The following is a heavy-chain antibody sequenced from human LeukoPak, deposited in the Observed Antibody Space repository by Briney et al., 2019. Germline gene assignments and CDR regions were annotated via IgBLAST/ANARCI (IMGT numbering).Heavy chain of an antibody. CDR2: IYYSGST. CDR3: ARGPAYAFDI. V-gene: IGHV4-39*01. CDR1: VGSISSSSYY. Sequence: PSETLSLTCTVSVGSISSSSYYWGWIRQPPGKGLEWIGSIYYSGSTYYNPSLKSRVTISVDTSKNQFSLKLSSVTAADTAVYYCARGPAYAFDIWGQGTMVTVSS. J-gene: IGHJ3*02.